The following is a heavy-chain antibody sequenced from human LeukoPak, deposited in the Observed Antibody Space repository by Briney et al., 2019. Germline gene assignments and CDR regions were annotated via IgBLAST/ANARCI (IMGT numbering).Heavy chain of an antibody. CDR1: GGSISSYY. CDR3: ARGSGYSSGLPFDY. J-gene: IGHJ4*02. Sequence: PSETLSLTCTVSGGSISSYYWSWIRQPPGKGLEWIGYIYYSGSTNYNPPLKSRVTISVDTSKNQFSLKLSSVTAADTAVYYCARGSGYSSGLPFDYWGQGTLVTVSS. D-gene: IGHD6-19*01. V-gene: IGHV4-59*01. CDR2: IYYSGST.